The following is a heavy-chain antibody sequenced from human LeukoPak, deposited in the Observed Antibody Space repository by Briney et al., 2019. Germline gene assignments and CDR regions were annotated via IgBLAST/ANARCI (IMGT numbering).Heavy chain of an antibody. J-gene: IGHJ6*03. V-gene: IGHV4-59*01. Sequence: SETLSLTCTVSGGSISSYYWSWIRQPPGKGLEWIGYIYYSGSTNYNPSLKSRVTISVDTSKKQFSLKLGSVTAADTAVYYCARVSGCSGGSCYSPSYYYYYYMDVWGKGTTVTVSS. CDR1: GGSISSYY. D-gene: IGHD2-15*01. CDR3: ARVSGCSGGSCYSPSYYYYYYMDV. CDR2: IYYSGST.